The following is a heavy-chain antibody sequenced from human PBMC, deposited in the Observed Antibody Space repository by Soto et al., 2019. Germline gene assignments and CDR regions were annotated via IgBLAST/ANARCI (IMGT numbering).Heavy chain of an antibody. CDR3: ARRKLYGSFACYYYYYMDV. CDR2: IYHSGST. V-gene: IGHV4-59*08. Sequence: ASVTISLTRTVCSGCITRYYWCWIRQPPGKGLEWIGYIYHSGSTNYSPSLKSRVTISVDTSKNQFSLKLSSVTAADTAVYYCARRKLYGSFACYYYYYMDVWGKRTRVTVSS. D-gene: IGHD3-10*01. CDR1: SGCITRYY. J-gene: IGHJ6*03.